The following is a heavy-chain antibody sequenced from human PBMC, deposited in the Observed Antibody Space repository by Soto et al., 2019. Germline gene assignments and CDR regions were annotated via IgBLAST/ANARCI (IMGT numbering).Heavy chain of an antibody. V-gene: IGHV1-18*01. CDR2: INVYSGNT. CDR1: GYSFTKYG. J-gene: IGHJ4*02. CDR3: ARAASLWLFPY. Sequence: QVQLVQSGPEVKKPGASVKVSCKASGYSFTKYGITWVRQAPGQGLEWMGWINVYSGNTDYVENLQGRVTMTTDTSTSTAYMELRSMRTDDTAIYYFARAASLWLFPYWGQGTLVTVSS. D-gene: IGHD3-10*01.